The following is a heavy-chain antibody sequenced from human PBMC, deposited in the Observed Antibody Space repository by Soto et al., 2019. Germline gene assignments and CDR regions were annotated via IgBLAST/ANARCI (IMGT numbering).Heavy chain of an antibody. CDR2: IYHSGST. Sequence: QVQLQESSPGLVKPSQTLSLTCTVSGGSISNGDYYWGWIRQPPGKGLEWIGNIYHSGSTYYYPSLHSRVIISVDTSKNQFALKLSSVTAADTAVYYCARYSGSYFHFDYWGQGTLVTVSS. V-gene: IGHV4-30-4*08. D-gene: IGHD1-26*01. J-gene: IGHJ4*02. CDR3: ARYSGSYFHFDY. CDR1: GGSISNGDYY.